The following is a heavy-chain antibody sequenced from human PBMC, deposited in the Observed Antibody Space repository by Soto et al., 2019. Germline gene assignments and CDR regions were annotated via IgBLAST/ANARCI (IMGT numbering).Heavy chain of an antibody. V-gene: IGHV1-18*01. D-gene: IGHD4-17*01. J-gene: IGHJ3*02. Sequence: ASVKVSCKASGYTFTSYGISWVRQAPGQGLEWMGWISAYNGNTNYAQKLQGRVTMTTDTSTSTAYMELRSLRSDDTAVYYCAIQGLDYGDPDAFDIWGQGTMVTVS. CDR1: GYTFTSYG. CDR3: AIQGLDYGDPDAFDI. CDR2: ISAYNGNT.